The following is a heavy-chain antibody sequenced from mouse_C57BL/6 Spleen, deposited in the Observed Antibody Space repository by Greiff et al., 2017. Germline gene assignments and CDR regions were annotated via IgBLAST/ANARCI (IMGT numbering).Heavy chain of an antibody. J-gene: IGHJ2*01. Sequence: QVQLKQPGAELVKPGASVTLSCKASGYTFTSYWMHWVKQRPGRGLEWIGRIDPNSGGTKYNEKFKSKATLTVDKPSSTAYMQLSSLTSEDSAVYYCARNFLDYWGQGTTLTVSS. CDR1: GYTFTSYW. CDR2: IDPNSGGT. V-gene: IGHV1-72*01. CDR3: ARNFLDY.